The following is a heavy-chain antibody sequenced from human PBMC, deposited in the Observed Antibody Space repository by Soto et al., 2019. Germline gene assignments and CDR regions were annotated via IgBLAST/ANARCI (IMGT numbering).Heavy chain of an antibody. V-gene: IGHV4-38-2*01. D-gene: IGHD3-22*01. CDR2: IYHSGST. J-gene: IGHJ5*02. CDR3: ARVERLYYDSSGYYNWFDP. CDR1: GYSISSGYY. Sequence: SETLSLTCGVSGYSISSGYYWGWIRQPPGKGLEWIGSIYHSGSTYYNPSLKSRATISVDTSKNQLSLKLSSVTAADTAVYYCARVERLYYDSSGYYNWFDPWGQGTLVTVS.